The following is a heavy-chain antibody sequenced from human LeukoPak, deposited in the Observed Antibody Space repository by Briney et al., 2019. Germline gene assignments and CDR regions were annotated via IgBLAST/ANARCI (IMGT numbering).Heavy chain of an antibody. Sequence: GGSLRLSCAASGFAFSNYAMSWVRQAPGMGLEWVSSISAGGGGTYYADSVKGRFTISRDNATNTLYLQMNSLRAEGTAIYYCAKEDSSSSRYYFEYWGQGALVTVSS. V-gene: IGHV3-23*01. D-gene: IGHD6-6*01. CDR3: AKEDSSSSRYYFEY. CDR1: GFAFSNYA. J-gene: IGHJ4*02. CDR2: ISAGGGGT.